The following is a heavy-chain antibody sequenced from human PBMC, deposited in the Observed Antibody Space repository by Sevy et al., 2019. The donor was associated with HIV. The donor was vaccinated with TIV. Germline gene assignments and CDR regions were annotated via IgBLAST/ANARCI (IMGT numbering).Heavy chain of an antibody. V-gene: IGHV3-48*04. CDR2: ISGTGNTI. CDR1: GFTFSPYS. J-gene: IGHJ4*02. D-gene: IGHD3-22*01. CDR3: ARVPLYSDSDINDY. Sequence: GGSLRLSCAASGFTFSPYSMNWFRQSPGKGLEWLSYISGTGNTIYYTGSVKGRFTISRDNAKKSLYLQMNSLRVEDTAMYYCARVPLYSDSDINDYWGQGTLVTVSS.